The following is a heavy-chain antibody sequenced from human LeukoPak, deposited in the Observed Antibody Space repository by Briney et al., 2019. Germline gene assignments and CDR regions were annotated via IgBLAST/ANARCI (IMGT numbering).Heavy chain of an antibody. Sequence: ASVKVSCKASGYTFTVYSIHCVRQAPGQGREFVGGIDHNSGVTNYAQNFQGRVTMTQDTSVSRVYMQLSRLTSDETAVYYCAVSVQAPPLPPFDYWGQGTPVTVSS. V-gene: IGHV1-2*02. CDR2: IDHNSGVT. CDR3: AVSVQAPPLPPFDY. J-gene: IGHJ4*02. CDR1: GYTFTVYS.